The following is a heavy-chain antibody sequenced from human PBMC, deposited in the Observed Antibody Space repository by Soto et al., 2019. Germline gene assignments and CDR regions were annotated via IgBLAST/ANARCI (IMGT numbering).Heavy chain of an antibody. CDR2: FIPIFRTP. V-gene: IGHV1-69*01. D-gene: IGHD2-15*01. CDR3: ARQGYCSGVSCYNNWFDP. CDR1: GGTFSNYT. J-gene: IGHJ5*02. Sequence: QVQLVQSGAEVKKPGSSVKVSCKASGGTFSNYTISWLRQAPGQGLEWVGGFIPIFRTPNYAQKFRGRVTITEDDSTNTAYMELSSLRSEDTAVYYCARQGYCSGVSCYNNWFDPWGQGTLVTVSS.